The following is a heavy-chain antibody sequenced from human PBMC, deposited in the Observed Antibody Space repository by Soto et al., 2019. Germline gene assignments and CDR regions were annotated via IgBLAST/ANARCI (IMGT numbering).Heavy chain of an antibody. J-gene: IGHJ4*02. V-gene: IGHV4-39*01. CDR1: GGSISSSSYY. D-gene: IGHD3-22*01. CDR3: ARRYYYDSSGYYDY. CDR2: IYYSGST. Sequence: PSETLSLTCTVSGGSISSSSYYWGWIRQPPGKGLEWIGSIYYSGSTYYNPSLKSRVTISVDTSKNQFSLKLSSVTAAGTAVYYCARRYYYDSSGYYDYWGQGTLVTVSS.